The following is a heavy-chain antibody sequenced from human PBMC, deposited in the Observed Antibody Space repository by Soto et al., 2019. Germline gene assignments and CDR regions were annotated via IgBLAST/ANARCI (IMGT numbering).Heavy chain of an antibody. CDR2: IWSDGSNE. V-gene: IGHV3-33*01. D-gene: IGHD3-10*01. CDR1: GFTFSHYA. CDR3: ARDYGSAAWDY. J-gene: IGHJ4*02. Sequence: QVQLVESGGGVVQPGRSLRLSCAASGFTFSHYAMHWARQAPGKGLEWVAVIWSDGSNENYADSVRGRFTISRDNPKNTLYLQMTSLRAEDTTVYYCARDYGSAAWDYRGQGALVTVSS.